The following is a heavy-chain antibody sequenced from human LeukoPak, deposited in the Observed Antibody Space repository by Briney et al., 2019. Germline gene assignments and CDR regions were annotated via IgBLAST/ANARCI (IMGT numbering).Heavy chain of an antibody. J-gene: IGHJ4*02. D-gene: IGHD1-26*01. V-gene: IGHV1-18*04. CDR3: VRDALLGA. Sequence: ASVKVSCKASGYTFTSYFMHWVRQAPGQGLEWMGWISTYNGNTNYAQNLQGRVIMTTDTSTSTAYMELRSLRSDDTAVYYCVRDALLGAWGQGTLVTVSS. CDR2: ISTYNGNT. CDR1: GYTFTSYF.